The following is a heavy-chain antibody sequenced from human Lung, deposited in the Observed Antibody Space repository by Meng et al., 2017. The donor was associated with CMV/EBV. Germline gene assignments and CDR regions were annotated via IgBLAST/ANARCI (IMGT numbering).Heavy chain of an antibody. CDR1: GYTFSGYF. J-gene: IGHJ6*04. V-gene: IGHV1-2*02. Sequence: ASVXVSCKASGYTFSGYFMYWVRQAPGQGLEWMGWINPKSGGTNYAQRFQGRVTMTKDKSTGTAYMELTRLRSDDTAVYYRAIVLVMMYFDHYNIMDVWGKGSTVTVSS. D-gene: IGHD2-8*01. CDR2: INPKSGGT. CDR3: AIVLVMMYFDHYNIMDV.